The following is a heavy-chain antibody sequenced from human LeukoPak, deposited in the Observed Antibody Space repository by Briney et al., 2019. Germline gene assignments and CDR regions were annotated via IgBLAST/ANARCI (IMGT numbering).Heavy chain of an antibody. CDR1: GGSFSGYY. D-gene: IGHD2-2*01. Sequence: SETLSLTCAVYGGSFSGYYWSWIRQPPGKGLEGIGEINHSGSTNYNPSLKSRVTISVDTSKNQFSLKLSSVTAADTAVYYCARGGRYCSSTSCYRLGGYFDYWGQGTLVTVSS. V-gene: IGHV4-34*01. J-gene: IGHJ4*02. CDR3: ARGGRYCSSTSCYRLGGYFDY. CDR2: INHSGST.